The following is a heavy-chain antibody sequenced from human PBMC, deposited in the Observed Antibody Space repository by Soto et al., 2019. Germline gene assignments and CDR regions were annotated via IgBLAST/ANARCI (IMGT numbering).Heavy chain of an antibody. D-gene: IGHD3-10*01. J-gene: IGHJ4*02. CDR2: ISGSGVST. V-gene: IGHV3-23*01. CDR1: GFIFSSYA. Sequence: LRLSCAASGFIFSSYAMNWVRQTPGKGLEWVSGISGSGVSTYYTDSVKGRFSISRDNSKNTLYLQMNSLRDEDTAIYYCVKARGGFYTYYFDYWGPGTLVTVSS. CDR3: VKARGGFYTYYFDY.